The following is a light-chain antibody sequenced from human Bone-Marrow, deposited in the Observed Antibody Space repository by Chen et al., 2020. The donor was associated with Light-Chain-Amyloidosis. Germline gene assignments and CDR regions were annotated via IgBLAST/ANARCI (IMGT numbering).Light chain of an antibody. CDR3: SSYTITNTLV. CDR2: EVT. J-gene: IGLJ1*01. Sequence: QSALTHPASVSGSPGQSITISFTGTSSYVGGDNHVSWYQQHPDKAPKLMIYEVTNRPSCVPDRFSGYKSDNTASLTISVLQTEDEADYFCSSYTITNTLVFGSGTRVTVL. V-gene: IGLV2-14*01. CDR1: SSYVGGDNH.